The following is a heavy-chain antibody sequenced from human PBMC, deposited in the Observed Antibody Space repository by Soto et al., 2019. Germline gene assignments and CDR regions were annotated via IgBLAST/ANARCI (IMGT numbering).Heavy chain of an antibody. J-gene: IGHJ4*02. V-gene: IGHV3-30*18. D-gene: IGHD2-2*01. CDR3: AKAPCSSTSCYADY. Sequence: QVQLVESGGGVVQPGRSLRLSCVDSGFTFSSYGMHWVRQAPGKGLEWVAVISYDGSNKYYADSVKGRFTTSRDNSKNTLYLPMHSLRAEDTAVYYCAKAPCSSTSCYADYWCQGTLVTVSS. CDR1: GFTFSSYG. CDR2: ISYDGSNK.